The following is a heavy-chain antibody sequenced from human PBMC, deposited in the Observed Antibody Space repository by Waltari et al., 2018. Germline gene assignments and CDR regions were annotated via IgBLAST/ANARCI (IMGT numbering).Heavy chain of an antibody. Sequence: EVQLVQSGAEVKKPGESLTISCKGSGYTFTSYWIGWVRHMPGKGLEWMGIVYPGDSDTRYSPSFQGQVSISADKSISTAYLQWSSLKPSDTAMYYCARYRIVGGERYFDYWGQGTLVTVSS. V-gene: IGHV5-51*01. CDR3: ARYRIVGGERYFDY. CDR1: GYTFTSYW. CDR2: VYPGDSDT. J-gene: IGHJ4*02. D-gene: IGHD1-26*01.